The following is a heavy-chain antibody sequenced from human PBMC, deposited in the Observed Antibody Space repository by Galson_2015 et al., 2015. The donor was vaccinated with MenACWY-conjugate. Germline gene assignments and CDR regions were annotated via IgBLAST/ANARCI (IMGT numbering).Heavy chain of an antibody. J-gene: IGHJ1*01. V-gene: IGHV3-48*02. CDR2: ISSSSSTI. CDR1: ALTFRSYG. D-gene: IGHD3-22*01. Sequence: SPSLPCAASALTFRSYGMHWVRHAPGNGLEWVSYISSSSSTIYYADSVKGRFTISRDNAKNSLYLQMNSLRDEDTAVYYCARVSSGYYVNFQRWGQGTLVTVSS. CDR3: ARVSSGYYVNFQR.